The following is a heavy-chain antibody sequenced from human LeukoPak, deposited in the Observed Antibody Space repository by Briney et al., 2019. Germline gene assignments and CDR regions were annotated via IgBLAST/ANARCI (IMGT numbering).Heavy chain of an antibody. CDR2: ISTYDGHT. Sequence: ASVTVSCKASGYTFTSYGISWVRQAPGQGLEWMGWISTYDGHTKYAQKVQGRVTMTTDTSTNTAYMDLRSLRPDDTAVYYCATANYDSSGNDYWGQGTLVTVSS. CDR3: ATANYDSSGNDY. D-gene: IGHD3-22*01. J-gene: IGHJ4*02. CDR1: GYTFTSYG. V-gene: IGHV1-18*01.